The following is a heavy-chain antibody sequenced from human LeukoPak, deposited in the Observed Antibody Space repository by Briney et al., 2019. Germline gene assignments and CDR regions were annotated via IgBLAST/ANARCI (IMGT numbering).Heavy chain of an antibody. CDR2: ISGGDNTI. CDR1: GFTFSAYS. Sequence: GGSLRLSCAASGFTFSAYSMNWVRQAPGKGLEWVSYISGGDNTIYYADSVKGRFTISRDNANGLLYLQMSSLGDEDTAIYYCTREGYNDYGTRYFDYWGQGTLVTVSS. D-gene: IGHD4-17*01. J-gene: IGHJ4*02. CDR3: TREGYNDYGTRYFDY. V-gene: IGHV3-48*02.